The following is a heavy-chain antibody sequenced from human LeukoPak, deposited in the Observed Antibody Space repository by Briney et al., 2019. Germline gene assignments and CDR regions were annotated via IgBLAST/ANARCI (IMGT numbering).Heavy chain of an antibody. V-gene: IGHV1-46*01. J-gene: IGHJ1*01. CDR2: INPNGGST. D-gene: IGHD5-24*01. Sequence: ASVKVSCKASGYTFISHYINWGRQAPGQGLEWMGIINPNGGSTTYGQKFQGRVTMTRDTSTSTVYMELSSLRSEDTAVYYCARRDVDMATITYWGQGTLVTVSS. CDR3: ARRDVDMATITY. CDR1: GYTFISHY.